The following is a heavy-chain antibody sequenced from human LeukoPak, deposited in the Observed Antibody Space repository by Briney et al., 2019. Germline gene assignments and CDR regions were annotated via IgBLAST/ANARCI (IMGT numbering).Heavy chain of an antibody. CDR2: IKLDGSEK. Sequence: PGGSLRLSCAAYGFTFSNYWMTWVRQAPGQGLGWETNIKLDGSEKHYADSVKGRFTISRDNAKNSLSLQINSLRAEDTAVYYCATSRLRAAYDIWGQGTLVTVSS. CDR1: GFTFSNYW. D-gene: IGHD4-17*01. V-gene: IGHV3-7*01. CDR3: ATSRLRAAYDI. J-gene: IGHJ3*02.